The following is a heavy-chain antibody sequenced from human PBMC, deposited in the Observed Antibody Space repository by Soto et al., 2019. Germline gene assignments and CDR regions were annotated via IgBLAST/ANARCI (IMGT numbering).Heavy chain of an antibody. CDR2: IYYLGST. CDR3: ARDGYDGSASPYPPX. J-gene: IGHJ4*02. CDR1: GGSMSECF. D-gene: IGHD3-10*01. V-gene: IGHV4-59*01. Sequence: PSETLSLTCSVSGGSMSECFWSWIRQSPGKGLEWILYIYYLGSTDYNPSLKSRVTISVDTSKSQFSLRLNSVTAADTAVYYCARDGYDGSASPYPPXWGPVTQVTASX.